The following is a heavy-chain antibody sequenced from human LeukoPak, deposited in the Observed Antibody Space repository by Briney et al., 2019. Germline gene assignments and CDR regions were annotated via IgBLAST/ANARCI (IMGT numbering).Heavy chain of an antibody. CDR2: IIPIFGTA. Sequence: SVKVSCKASRGTFSSYAISWVRQAPGQGLEWMGRIIPIFGTANYAQKFQGRVTITTDESTSTAYMELSSLRSEDTAVYYCARDTGGMATITFYFDYWGQGTLVTVSS. CDR1: RGTFSSYA. CDR3: ARDTGGMATITFYFDY. V-gene: IGHV1-69*05. J-gene: IGHJ4*02. D-gene: IGHD5-24*01.